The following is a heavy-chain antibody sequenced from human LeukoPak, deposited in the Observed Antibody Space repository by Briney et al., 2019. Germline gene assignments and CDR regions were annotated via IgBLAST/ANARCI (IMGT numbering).Heavy chain of an antibody. CDR2: TSYDGSNK. V-gene: IGHV3-30*04. CDR3: AKEGPAAMYYFDN. J-gene: IGHJ4*02. Sequence: GGSLRLSCAAPGFTFSIYSMHWVRQAPDKGLEWVAVTSYDGSNKYYADSVKGRFTISRDNSKNTLYLQMNSLRAEDTAVYYCAKEGPAAMYYFDNWGQGTLVTVSS. CDR1: GFTFSIYS. D-gene: IGHD2-2*01.